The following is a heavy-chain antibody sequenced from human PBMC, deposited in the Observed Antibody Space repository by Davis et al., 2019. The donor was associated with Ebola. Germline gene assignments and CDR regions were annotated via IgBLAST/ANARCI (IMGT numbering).Heavy chain of an antibody. V-gene: IGHV1-3*01. CDR2: INAVTGNT. Sequence: ASVKVSCKASGYTFTSYAMHWVRQAPGQRLEWMGWINAVTGNTKYSQKFQSRVTITRVTSASTAYMELSSLRSEDTAVYYCARGGVQFYYYGMDVWGQGTTVTVSS. D-gene: IGHD2-8*02. J-gene: IGHJ6*02. CDR1: GYTFTSYA. CDR3: ARGGVQFYYYGMDV.